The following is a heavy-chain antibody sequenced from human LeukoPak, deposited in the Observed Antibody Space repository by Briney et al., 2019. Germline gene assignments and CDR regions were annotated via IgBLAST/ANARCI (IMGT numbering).Heavy chain of an antibody. CDR1: GFTFSSYA. Sequence: GGSLRLSCAASGFTFSSYAMNWVRQAPGKGLEWVAVISYEGSNKYYADSVKGRFTISRDNSKSTLYLQMNSLRAEDTAVYYCANGLELPGEYYMDVWGKGTTVTVSS. V-gene: IGHV3-30-3*01. J-gene: IGHJ6*03. D-gene: IGHD1-7*01. CDR3: ANGLELPGEYYMDV. CDR2: ISYEGSNK.